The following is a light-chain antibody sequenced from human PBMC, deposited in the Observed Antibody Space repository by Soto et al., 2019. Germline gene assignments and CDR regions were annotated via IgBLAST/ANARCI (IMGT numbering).Light chain of an antibody. V-gene: IGLV2-23*01. CDR2: EGG. CDR3: GSSAPSRTFV. J-gene: IGLJ1*01. CDR1: SSAVGSYRF. Sequence: QSALTQPASVSGSPGQSITISCTGSSSAVGSYRFVSWYQHHPGKVPKLIIYEGGKRPSGVSNRFSGSEPGNTASLTISVLQAEDEADYYCGSSAPSRTFVFGTGTKLTVL.